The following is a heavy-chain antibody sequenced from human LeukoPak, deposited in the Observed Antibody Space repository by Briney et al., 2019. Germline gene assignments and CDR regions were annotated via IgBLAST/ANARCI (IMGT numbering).Heavy chain of an antibody. CDR2: ISSSRSYI. D-gene: IGHD6-13*01. CDR3: ARDPASAGTGLGYLY. Sequence: GSLRLSCAASGFTFSSYSMNWVRQAPGKGLEWVSFISSSRSYIYYADSVKGQFTISRDNAKNSLYLQMNSLRAEDTAVYYCARDPASAGTGLGYLYWGQGTLVTVSS. CDR1: GFTFSSYS. J-gene: IGHJ4*02. V-gene: IGHV3-21*01.